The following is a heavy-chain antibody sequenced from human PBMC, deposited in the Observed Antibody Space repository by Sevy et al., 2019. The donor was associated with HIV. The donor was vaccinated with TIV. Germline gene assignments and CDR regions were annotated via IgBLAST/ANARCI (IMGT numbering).Heavy chain of an antibody. CDR3: ARVNIPAAE. J-gene: IGHJ1*01. Sequence: LLLHWGSLRLSCAASGFTFSTYWMHWVRQVPGKGLVWVSRINSDGSGTTYAGSVKGRFTISRDNAKNTLYLQRNSLRVEDTAVYYCARVNIPAAEWGQGALVTVSS. CDR2: INSDGSGT. V-gene: IGHV3-74*01. CDR1: GFTFSTYW. D-gene: IGHD6-13*01.